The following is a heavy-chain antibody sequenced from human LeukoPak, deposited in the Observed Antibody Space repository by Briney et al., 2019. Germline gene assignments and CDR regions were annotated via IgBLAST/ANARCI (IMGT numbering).Heavy chain of an antibody. Sequence: ASVKVSCKASGYTFTSYYVHWVRQAPGQGLEWMGMINPSTSSTSYAQKFQGRVTMTRDTSTSTVYMELSSLRSEDTAVYYCARDQHYQLPFDYWAGEPWSPSPQ. CDR2: INPSTSST. V-gene: IGHV1-46*01. CDR3: ARDQHYQLPFDY. CDR1: GYTFTSYY. J-gene: IGHJ4*02. D-gene: IGHD2-2*01.